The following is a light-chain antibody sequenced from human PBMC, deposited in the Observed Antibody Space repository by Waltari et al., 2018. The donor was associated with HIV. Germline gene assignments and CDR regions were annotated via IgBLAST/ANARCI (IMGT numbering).Light chain of an antibody. Sequence: SYELTQPPSVSVSPGQTASISCSGNKLGDKNVCWYQQRPGQSPVVVIYQDSKRPLGISERFSGSNSGNTATLTISGTQAMDEADYYCQAWDSNTVVFGGGTKLTVL. V-gene: IGLV3-1*01. CDR2: QDS. CDR3: QAWDSNTVV. CDR1: KLGDKN. J-gene: IGLJ2*01.